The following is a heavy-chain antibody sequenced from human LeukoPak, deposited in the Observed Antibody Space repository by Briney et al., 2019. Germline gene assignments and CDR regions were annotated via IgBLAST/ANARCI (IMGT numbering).Heavy chain of an antibody. CDR1: GFTFSSYG. V-gene: IGHV3-30*02. CDR3: AKVDTAMASYYYYYMDV. Sequence: PGGSLRLSCAASGFTFSSYGMHWVRQAPGKGLEWVAFIRYDGSNKYYADSVKGRFTISRDNSKNPLYLQMNSLRAEDTAVYYCAKVDTAMASYYYYYMDVWGKGTTVTVSS. J-gene: IGHJ6*03. CDR2: IRYDGSNK. D-gene: IGHD5-18*01.